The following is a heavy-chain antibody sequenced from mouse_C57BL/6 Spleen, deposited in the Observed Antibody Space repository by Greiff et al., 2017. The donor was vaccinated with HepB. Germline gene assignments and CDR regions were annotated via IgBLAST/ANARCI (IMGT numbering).Heavy chain of an antibody. CDR1: GFSLTSYG. CDR3: AKRDDGYDYAMDY. D-gene: IGHD2-3*01. J-gene: IGHJ4*01. V-gene: IGHV2-5*01. CDR2: IWRGGST. Sequence: VQVVESGPGLVQPSQSLSITCTVSGFSLTSYGVHWVRQSPGKGLEWLGVIWRGGSTDYNAAFMSRLSITKDNSKSQVFFKMNSLQADDTAIYYCAKRDDGYDYAMDYWGQGTSVTVSS.